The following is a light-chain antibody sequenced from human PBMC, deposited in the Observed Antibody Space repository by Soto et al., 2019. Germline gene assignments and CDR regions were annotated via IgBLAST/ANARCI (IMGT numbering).Light chain of an antibody. CDR3: QQRSNWPPLT. CDR1: QSVSSY. Sequence: EIVLTQSPATLSLSPGERATLSCRASQSVSSYLAWYQQKPAQAPRLFIYDASNRATGIPARFSGCGSGTDSTLTISSLEPEDFAVYYCQQRSNWPPLTFGGGTKVEIK. V-gene: IGKV3-11*01. J-gene: IGKJ4*01. CDR2: DAS.